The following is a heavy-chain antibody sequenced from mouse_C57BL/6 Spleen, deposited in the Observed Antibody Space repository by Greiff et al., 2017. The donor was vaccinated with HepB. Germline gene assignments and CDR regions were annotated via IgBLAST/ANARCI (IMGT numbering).Heavy chain of an antibody. J-gene: IGHJ1*03. Sequence: QVQLQPPGAELVMPGASVKLSCKASGYTFPSYWMHWVKPRPGQGLEWIGEIDPSDSYTNYNQKFKGKSTLTVDKSSSTAYMQLSSLTSEDSAVYYCARGGLREYFDVWGTGTTVTVSS. D-gene: IGHD2-4*01. CDR1: GYTFPSYW. CDR2: IDPSDSYT. CDR3: ARGGLREYFDV. V-gene: IGHV1-69*01.